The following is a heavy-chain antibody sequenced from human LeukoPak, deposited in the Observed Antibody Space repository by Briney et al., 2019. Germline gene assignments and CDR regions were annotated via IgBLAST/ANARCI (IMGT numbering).Heavy chain of an antibody. Sequence: GRSLRLSCAASGFTFSSYGMHWVRQAPGKGLEWVAVISYDGSNKYYADSVKGRFTISRDNSKNTLYLQMNSLRAEDTAVYYCARPIFPHDYADAFDIWGQGTMVTVSS. D-gene: IGHD4-17*01. V-gene: IGHV3-30*03. CDR1: GFTFSSYG. CDR3: ARPIFPHDYADAFDI. J-gene: IGHJ3*02. CDR2: ISYDGSNK.